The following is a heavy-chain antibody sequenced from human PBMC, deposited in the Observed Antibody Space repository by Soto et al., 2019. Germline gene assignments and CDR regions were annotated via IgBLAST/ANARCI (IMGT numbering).Heavy chain of an antibody. CDR3: ASSYSGYLDN. CDR1: GGSMSSGAYY. J-gene: IGHJ4*02. V-gene: IGHV4-31*03. CDR2: IYHTGNT. D-gene: IGHD3-22*01. Sequence: QGQLQESGPGLVKPSQTLSLTCSVSGGSMSSGAYYWNWIRQHPGKGLEWIAYIYHTGNTYYNPSLRSRTTISVDTSENQFSLKLTSVTDADTAVYFCASSYSGYLDNWGQGTLVTVSS.